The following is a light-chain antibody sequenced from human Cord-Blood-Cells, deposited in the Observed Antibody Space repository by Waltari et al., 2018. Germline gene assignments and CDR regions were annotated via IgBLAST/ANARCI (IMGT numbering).Light chain of an antibody. V-gene: IGLV2-14*01. CDR3: SSYTSSSTLVV. Sequence: HSALPQPASVSGSPGQSIPISCTGTSTDVGGYNYVSWYQQHPGKAPKLMIYDVSNRPSGVSNRFSGSKSGNTASLTISGLQAEDEADYYCSSYTSSSTLVVFGGGTKLTVL. J-gene: IGLJ2*01. CDR2: DVS. CDR1: STDVGGYNY.